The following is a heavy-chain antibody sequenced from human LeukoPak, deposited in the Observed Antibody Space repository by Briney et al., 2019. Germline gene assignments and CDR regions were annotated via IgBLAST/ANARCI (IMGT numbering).Heavy chain of an antibody. D-gene: IGHD2-15*01. J-gene: IGHJ4*02. CDR1: GFTFSTYA. CDR3: ARDSCSGGSCYPGLDY. Sequence: PGGSLRLSCAASGFTFSTYAMRWVRQAPGKGLEWVSSIGRTGDDTYYADSVKGRFTISRDNSKNTLYLQMNSLRAEDTAVYYCARDSCSGGSCYPGLDYWGQGTLVTVSS. V-gene: IGHV3-23*01. CDR2: IGRTGDDT.